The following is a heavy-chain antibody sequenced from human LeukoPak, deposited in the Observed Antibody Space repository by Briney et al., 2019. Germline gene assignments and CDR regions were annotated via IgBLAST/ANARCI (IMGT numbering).Heavy chain of an antibody. D-gene: IGHD6-13*01. CDR3: AKDGSSSWSTYYYYGMDV. J-gene: IGHJ6*02. Sequence: PGGSLRLSCVASGFXFSSYAMSWVRQAPGKGLEWFSAISGSGGSTYYADSVKGRFTISRDNSKNTLYLQMNSLRAEDTAVYYCAKDGSSSWSTYYYYGMDVWGQGTTVTVSS. CDR1: GFXFSSYA. CDR2: ISGSGGST. V-gene: IGHV3-23*01.